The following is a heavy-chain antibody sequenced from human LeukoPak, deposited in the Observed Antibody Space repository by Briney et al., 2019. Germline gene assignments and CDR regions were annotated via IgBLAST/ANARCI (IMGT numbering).Heavy chain of an antibody. D-gene: IGHD3-3*01. Sequence: GGSLRLSCAASGFTFSSYWMSWVRQAPGKGLEWVANIKQDGSEKYYVDSVKGRFTISRDNAKNSLYLQMNSLRAEDTAVYYCAREYVERSNYYYYGMDVWGQGTTVTVSS. CDR1: GFTFSSYW. V-gene: IGHV3-7*01. J-gene: IGHJ6*02. CDR3: AREYVERSNYYYYGMDV. CDR2: IKQDGSEK.